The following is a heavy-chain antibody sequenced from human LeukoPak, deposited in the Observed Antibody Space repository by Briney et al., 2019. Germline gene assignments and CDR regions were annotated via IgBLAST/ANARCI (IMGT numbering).Heavy chain of an antibody. D-gene: IGHD3-22*01. CDR2: IFYSGST. Sequence: SETLSLTCIVSGGSISSYYWSWIRQPPGKALERIGNIFYSGSTYYSPSLKSRVTISLDTSRNQFSLKLNSVTAADTAVYYCAKSNGYGLIDIWGQGTMVTVSS. J-gene: IGHJ3*02. V-gene: IGHV4-59*12. CDR3: AKSNGYGLIDI. CDR1: GGSISSYY.